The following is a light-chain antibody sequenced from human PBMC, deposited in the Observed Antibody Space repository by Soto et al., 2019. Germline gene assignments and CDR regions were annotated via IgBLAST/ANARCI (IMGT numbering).Light chain of an antibody. V-gene: IGKV3-20*01. CDR1: QSVRSNH. J-gene: IGKJ1*01. CDR2: GGS. Sequence: EIVMTQSPATLSVSPGERATLSCRASQSVRSNHLAWYQQKPGQAPRLLIYGGSSRATGIPVRFSGSGSETDFTLTITRLEPEDFAVYYCQQYSSSRTFGQGTKVDIK. CDR3: QQYSSSRT.